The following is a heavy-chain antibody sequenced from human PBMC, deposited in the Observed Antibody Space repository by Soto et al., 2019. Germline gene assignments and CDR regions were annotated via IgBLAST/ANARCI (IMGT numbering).Heavy chain of an antibody. CDR1: ESGNSGA. D-gene: IGHD2-2*01. Sequence: ESGNSGAWYQIKQSPSRGLEWLGRTYYRSKWYNDYAVSVKSRITINPDTSKNQFSLQLTSVNPEDTVFYFCTRERSTWFQHW. V-gene: IGHV6-1*01. CDR2: TYYRSKWYN. J-gene: IGHJ1*01. CDR3: TRERSTWFQH.